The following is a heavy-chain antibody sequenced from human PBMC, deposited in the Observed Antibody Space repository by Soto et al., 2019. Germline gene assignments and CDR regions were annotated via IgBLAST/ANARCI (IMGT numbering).Heavy chain of an antibody. CDR3: ARERAVVVPAAMGYGMDV. CDR1: GYTLTGYY. J-gene: IGHJ6*02. CDR2: INPNSGGT. D-gene: IGHD2-2*01. V-gene: IGHV1-2*04. Sequence: DSVKVSCKASGYTLTGYYMHWVRQAPGQGLEWMGWINPNSGGTNYAQKFQGWVTMTRDTSISTAYMELSRLRSDDTAVYYCARERAVVVPAAMGYGMDVWGQGTTVTVSS.